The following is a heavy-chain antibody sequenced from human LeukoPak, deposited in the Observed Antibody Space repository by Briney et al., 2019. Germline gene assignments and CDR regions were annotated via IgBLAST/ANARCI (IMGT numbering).Heavy chain of an antibody. CDR2: ISGSGGST. V-gene: IGHV3-23*01. Sequence: GGSLRLSCAASGFTFSNYGMNWVRQAPGKGLECVSVISGSGGSTYYADSVKGRFTISRDNSKNTLYLEMNSLRAEDTAVYYCAKDRCSNGVGCYYYYMDVWGKGTTVTISS. J-gene: IGHJ6*03. CDR3: AKDRCSNGVGCYYYYMDV. D-gene: IGHD2-8*01. CDR1: GFTFSNYG.